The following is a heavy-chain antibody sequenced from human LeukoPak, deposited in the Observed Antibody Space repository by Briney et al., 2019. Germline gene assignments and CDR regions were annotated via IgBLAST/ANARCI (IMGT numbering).Heavy chain of an antibody. Sequence: PGGSLRLSCAASGFTFSSYAMSWVRQAPGKGLEWVSAISGSGGSTYYADSVKGRFTISRDNSKNTLYLQMNGLRAEDTAVYYCAKDLSYDSSGGFDYWGQGTLVTVSS. D-gene: IGHD3-22*01. CDR3: AKDLSYDSSGGFDY. V-gene: IGHV3-23*01. CDR1: GFTFSSYA. J-gene: IGHJ4*02. CDR2: ISGSGGST.